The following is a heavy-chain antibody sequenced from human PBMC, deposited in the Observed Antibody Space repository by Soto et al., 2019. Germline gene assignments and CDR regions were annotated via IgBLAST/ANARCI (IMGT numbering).Heavy chain of an antibody. J-gene: IGHJ6*03. CDR3: ARVSTVTTVMYMDV. CDR2: IWYDGSNK. V-gene: IGHV3-33*01. CDR1: GFTFSSYG. Sequence: GGSLRLSCAASGFTFSSYGMHWVRQAPGKGLEWVAVIWYDGSNKYYADSVKGRFTISRDNSKNTLYLQMNSLRAEDTAVYYCARVSTVTTVMYMDVWGKGTTVTVFS. D-gene: IGHD4-17*01.